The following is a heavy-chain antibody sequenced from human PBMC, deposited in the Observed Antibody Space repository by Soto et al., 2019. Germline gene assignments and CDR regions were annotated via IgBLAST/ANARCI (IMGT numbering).Heavy chain of an antibody. J-gene: IGHJ4*02. CDR3: AKVKGFSYGFPEGNALDY. D-gene: IGHD5-18*01. CDR2: ISGSGGST. V-gene: IGHV3-23*01. Sequence: PGGSLRLSCAASGLTFCSYAMSWVRQAPGKGLEWVSVISGSGGSTYYADSVKGRFTISRDNSKNTLYLQMNSLRAEDTAVFYCAKVKGFSYGFPEGNALDYWGQGTLVTVSS. CDR1: GLTFCSYA.